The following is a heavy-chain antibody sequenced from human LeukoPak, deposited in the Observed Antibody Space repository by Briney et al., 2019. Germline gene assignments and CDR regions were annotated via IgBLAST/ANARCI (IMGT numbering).Heavy chain of an antibody. CDR1: GHTFTGYY. J-gene: IGHJ4*02. CDR3: AREIVVVPAARGVGNY. D-gene: IGHD2-2*01. V-gene: IGHV1-2*02. Sequence: ASVKVSCKASGHTFTGYYMHWVRQAPGQGLEWMGWINPNSGGTNYAQKFQGRVTMTRDTSISTAYMELSRLRSDDTAVYYCAREIVVVPAARGVGNYWGQGTLVTVSS. CDR2: INPNSGGT.